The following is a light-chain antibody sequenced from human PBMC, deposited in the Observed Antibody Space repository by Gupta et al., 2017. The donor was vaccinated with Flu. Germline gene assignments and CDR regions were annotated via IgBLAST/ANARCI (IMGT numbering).Light chain of an antibody. CDR2: DAS. J-gene: IGKJ4*01. Sequence: PGESATLSCRASQSVTTYLAWYQQKPGQPPRLLIYDASKRATGIPARFSGSGSGTDFTLTISSLEPEDFAVYYCQQRYNWPPWRSFGEGTKVEIK. V-gene: IGKV3-11*01. CDR3: QQRYNWPPWRS. CDR1: QSVTTY.